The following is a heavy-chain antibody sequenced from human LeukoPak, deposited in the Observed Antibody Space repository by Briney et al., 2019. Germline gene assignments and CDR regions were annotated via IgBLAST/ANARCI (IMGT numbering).Heavy chain of an antibody. D-gene: IGHD4-17*01. CDR1: GFTVSSNY. Sequence: GGSLRLSCAASGFTVSSNYMSWVRQAPGKGLEWVSLIYSDGSTYYADSVKGRFTISRDNSQNTLFLQMNSLRADDTAVYYCAKGVGDWYDFWGRGTLVTVSS. V-gene: IGHV3-53*01. CDR3: AKGVGDWYDF. J-gene: IGHJ5*01. CDR2: IYSDGST.